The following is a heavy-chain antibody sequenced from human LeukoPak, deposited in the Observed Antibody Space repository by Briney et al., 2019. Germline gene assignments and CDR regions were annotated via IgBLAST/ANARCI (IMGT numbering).Heavy chain of an antibody. Sequence: GGSLRLSCAASGFTFSSYWMSWVRQAPGKGLEWVSAISGSGGSTYYADSVKGRFTISRDNSKNTLYLQMSSLRAEDTAVYYCAKVGGMVRGTVDYWGQGTLVTVSS. D-gene: IGHD3-10*01. CDR2: ISGSGGST. J-gene: IGHJ4*02. CDR3: AKVGGMVRGTVDY. V-gene: IGHV3-23*01. CDR1: GFTFSSYW.